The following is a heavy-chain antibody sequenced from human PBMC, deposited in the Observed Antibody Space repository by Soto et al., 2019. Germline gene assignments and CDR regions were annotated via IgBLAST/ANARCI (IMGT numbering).Heavy chain of an antibody. V-gene: IGHV3-48*02. CDR1: GFTFSSYA. Sequence: GGSLRLSCAASGFTFSSYAMHWVRQAPGKGLEWVSYISSSSSTIYYADSVKGRFTISRDNAKNSLYLQMNSLRDEDTAVYYCARVGYDYVWGSYYSGDAFDIWGQGTMVTVSS. D-gene: IGHD3-16*01. CDR3: ARVGYDYVWGSYYSGDAFDI. J-gene: IGHJ3*02. CDR2: ISSSSSTI.